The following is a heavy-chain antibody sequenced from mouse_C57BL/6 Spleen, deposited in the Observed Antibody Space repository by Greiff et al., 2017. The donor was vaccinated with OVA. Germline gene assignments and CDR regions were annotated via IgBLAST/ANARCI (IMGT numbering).Heavy chain of an antibody. V-gene: IGHV2-9*01. J-gene: IGHJ1*03. Sequence: VMLVESGPGLVAPSQSLSITCTVSGFSLTSYGVDWVRQPPGKGLEWLGVIWGGGSTNYNSALMSRLSISKDNSKSQVFLKMNSLQTDDTAMYYCAKRGFITTVVADWYFDVWGTGTTVTVSS. CDR1: GFSLTSYG. CDR3: AKRGFITTVVADWYFDV. CDR2: IWGGGST. D-gene: IGHD1-1*01.